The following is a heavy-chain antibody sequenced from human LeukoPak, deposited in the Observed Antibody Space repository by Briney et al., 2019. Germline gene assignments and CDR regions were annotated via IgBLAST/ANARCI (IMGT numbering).Heavy chain of an antibody. CDR1: GFAFSSYG. Sequence: GGSLRLSCAASGFAFSSYGMHWVRQAPGKGLEWVALISYDGTNKYYADSVKGRFTISRDNSKSTLYLQMNSLRAEDTAVYYCARWPGGSGYGYWGQGTLVTVSS. V-gene: IGHV3-30*03. D-gene: IGHD5-12*01. CDR3: ARWPGGSGYGY. CDR2: ISYDGTNK. J-gene: IGHJ4*02.